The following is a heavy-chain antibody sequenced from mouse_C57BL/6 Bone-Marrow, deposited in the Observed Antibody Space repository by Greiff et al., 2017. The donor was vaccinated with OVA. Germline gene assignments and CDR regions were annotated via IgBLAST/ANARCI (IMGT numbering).Heavy chain of an antibody. CDR3: AIYYGSRRAWFAY. Sequence: QVQLQQSGPGLVAPSQSLSITCTVSGFSLTSYGVDWVRQSPGKGLEWLGVIWGVGSTNYNSALKSRLSISKDNSKSLVFLKMNSLQTDDTAMYYCAIYYGSRRAWFAYWGQGTLVTVSA. D-gene: IGHD1-1*01. J-gene: IGHJ3*01. V-gene: IGHV2-6*01. CDR1: GFSLTSYG. CDR2: IWGVGST.